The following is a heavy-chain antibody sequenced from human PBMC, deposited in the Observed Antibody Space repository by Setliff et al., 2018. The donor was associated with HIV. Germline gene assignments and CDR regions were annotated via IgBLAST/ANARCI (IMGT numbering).Heavy chain of an antibody. CDR2: INAGNGNT. CDR3: ARDQEMYLMVTMLGGYYYYHMDV. CDR1: GYTFTSYA. V-gene: IGHV1-3*01. Sequence: ASVKVSCKASGYTFTSYAMHWVRQAPGQRLEWMGWINAGNGNTKYSQKFQGRVTITRDTSASTAYMELSSLRPEDTAVYYCARDQEMYLMVTMLGGYYYYHMDVWGQGTTVTVSS. D-gene: IGHD3-10*02. J-gene: IGHJ6*02.